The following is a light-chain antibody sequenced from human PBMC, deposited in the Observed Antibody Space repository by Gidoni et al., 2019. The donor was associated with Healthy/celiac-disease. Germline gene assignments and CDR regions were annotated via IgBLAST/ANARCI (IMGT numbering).Light chain of an antibody. CDR1: SSDVGGYNY. CDR2: EVS. J-gene: IGLJ1*01. V-gene: IGLV2-14*01. Sequence: QSALTQPASVSTSPGQSITISCTGTSSDVGGYNYVSWYQQHPGKAPKLMIYEVSNLPSVVPDRFSGSKSGNTASLTISGLQAEDEADYYCSSYTSNSTLYVFGTGTKVTVL. CDR3: SSYTSNSTLYV.